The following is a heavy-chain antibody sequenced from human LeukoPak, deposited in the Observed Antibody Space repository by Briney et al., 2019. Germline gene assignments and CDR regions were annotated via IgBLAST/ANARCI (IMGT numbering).Heavy chain of an antibody. V-gene: IGHV4-38-2*01. Sequence: SETLSLTCAVSGYSISSGYYWGWIRQPPGKGLEWIGRIYHSGSTYYNPSLKSRVTISVDTSKSQCSLKLSSVTAADTAVYYCARLYDFWSGFGFDPWGQGTLVTVSS. J-gene: IGHJ5*02. CDR3: ARLYDFWSGFGFDP. D-gene: IGHD3-3*01. CDR1: GYSISSGYY. CDR2: IYHSGST.